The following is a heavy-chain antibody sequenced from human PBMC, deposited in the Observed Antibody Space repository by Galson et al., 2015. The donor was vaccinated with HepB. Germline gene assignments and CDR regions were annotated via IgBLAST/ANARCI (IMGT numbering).Heavy chain of an antibody. CDR2: ISSGSSYI. V-gene: IGHV3-21*01. D-gene: IGHD6-19*01. CDR1: GFTFSSYS. CDR3: ARFPQWLVQDFDD. J-gene: IGHJ4*02. Sequence: SLRLSCAASGFTFSSYSMNWVRQAPGKGLEWVSSISSGSSYIYYADSVKGRFTISRDNAKNSLYLQMNSLRAEDTAVYYCARFPQWLVQDFDDWGQGTLVTVSS.